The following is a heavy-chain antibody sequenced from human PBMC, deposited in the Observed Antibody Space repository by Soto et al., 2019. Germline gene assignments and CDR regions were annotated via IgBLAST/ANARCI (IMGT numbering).Heavy chain of an antibody. Sequence: SETLSLTCAAYGGPFNGYYWSWIRQPPGKGREWIGEINHSGSGNYNPSLKSRVTISLDTSKNQFFLKLDSVTAADTAVYYCARVVRGWHPHFDSWGQGTLVTVSS. V-gene: IGHV4-34*01. CDR1: GGPFNGYY. CDR2: INHSGSG. CDR3: ARVVRGWHPHFDS. J-gene: IGHJ4*02. D-gene: IGHD2-21*01.